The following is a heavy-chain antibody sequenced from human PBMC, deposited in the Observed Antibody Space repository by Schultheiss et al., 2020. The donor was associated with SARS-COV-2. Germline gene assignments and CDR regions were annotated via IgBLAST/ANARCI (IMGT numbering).Heavy chain of an antibody. D-gene: IGHD3-3*01. CDR1: GFTFSSYG. V-gene: IGHV3-30*03. CDR2: ISYDGSNK. CDR3: TTALAGGGGDPYDFWSGYYVFDY. Sequence: GGSLRLSCAASGFTFSSYGMHWVRQAPGKGLEWVAVISYDGSNKYYADSVKGRFTISRDNSKNTLYLQMNSLKTEDTAVYYCTTALAGGGGDPYDFWSGYYVFDYWGQGTLVTVSS. J-gene: IGHJ4*02.